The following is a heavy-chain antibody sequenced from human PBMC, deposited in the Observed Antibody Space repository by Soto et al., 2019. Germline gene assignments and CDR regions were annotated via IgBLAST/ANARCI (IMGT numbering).Heavy chain of an antibody. CDR2: ISGSGGST. CDR1: GFTFSSYA. D-gene: IGHD3-9*01. CDR3: AKSDILTGYYTYYFDY. J-gene: IGHJ4*02. Sequence: GGSLRLSCAASGFTFSSYAMSWVRQAPGKGLEWVSAISGSGGSTYYADSVKGRFTISRDNSKNTLYLQMNSLRAEDTAVYYCAKSDILTGYYTYYFDYWGQGTLDTVSS. V-gene: IGHV3-23*01.